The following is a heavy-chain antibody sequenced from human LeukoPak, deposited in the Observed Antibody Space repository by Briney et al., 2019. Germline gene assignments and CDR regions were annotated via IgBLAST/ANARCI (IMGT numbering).Heavy chain of an antibody. J-gene: IGHJ4*02. Sequence: GGSLRLSCVVSGFTFDDYGIDWVRQAPGKGLEWVSRIHWNSGSTRYVDSVKGRFTISRDNAKNSLYLQMNSLRTEDTAVYYCARHFCSSTSCSNWGQGTLVTVSS. CDR1: GFTFDDYG. D-gene: IGHD2-2*01. V-gene: IGHV3-20*04. CDR2: IHWNSGST. CDR3: ARHFCSSTSCSN.